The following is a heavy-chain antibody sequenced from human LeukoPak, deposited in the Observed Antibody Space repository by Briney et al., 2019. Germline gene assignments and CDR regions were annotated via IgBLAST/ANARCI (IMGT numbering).Heavy chain of an antibody. CDR1: GYSFTTYW. D-gene: IGHD1/OR15-1a*01. V-gene: IGHV5-51*01. CDR2: VQPGDSNT. Sequence: GESLKISCQASGYSFTTYWIGWVRQMPGKGLEWMGIVQPGDSNTKYSPSFQGQVTISADKSINTAYLQWTSLKASDTAIYYCARQSSSWHNFDPWGQGTLVTVSS. CDR3: ARQSSSWHNFDP. J-gene: IGHJ5*02.